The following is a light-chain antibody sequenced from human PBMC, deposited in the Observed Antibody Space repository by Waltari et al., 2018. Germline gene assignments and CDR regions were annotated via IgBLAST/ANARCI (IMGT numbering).Light chain of an antibody. CDR3: QQYGSSPWT. CDR1: QSVSSSY. J-gene: IGKJ1*01. Sequence: EIVLTQSPGTLSLSPGERATLSCRASQSVSSSYLAWYQQKPGQAPRVLIHGASNRATGIPDRCSGSGSGTDFTLTISRLEPEGFAVYYCQQYGSSPWTFGQGTKVEIK. V-gene: IGKV3-20*01. CDR2: GAS.